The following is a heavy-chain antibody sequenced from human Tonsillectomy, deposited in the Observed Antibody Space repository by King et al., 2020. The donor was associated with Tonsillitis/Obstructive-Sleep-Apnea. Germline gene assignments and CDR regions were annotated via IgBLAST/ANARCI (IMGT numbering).Heavy chain of an antibody. CDR3: ARDSQYYDFWSGYYNGNYYYYYYMEV. V-gene: IGHV1-69*12. CDR1: GGTFSSYA. J-gene: IGHJ6*03. CDR2: IIPIFGTA. D-gene: IGHD3-3*01. Sequence: VQLVQSGAEVKKPGSSVKVSCKASGGTFSSYAISWVRQAPGQGLEWMGGIIPIFGTANYAQKFQGRVTITADESTSTAYMELSSLRSEDTAVYYCARDSQYYDFWSGYYNGNYYYYYYMEVWGKGTTVTVSS.